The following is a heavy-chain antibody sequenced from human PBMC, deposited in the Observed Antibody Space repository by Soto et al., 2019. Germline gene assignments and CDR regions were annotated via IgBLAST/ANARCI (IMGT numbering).Heavy chain of an antibody. Sequence: SVKVSCKASGGTFSSYAISWVRQAPGQGLEWMGGIIPIFGTANYAQKFQGRVTITADESTSTAYMELSSLRSEDTAVYYCARDFSSGLYYYYGMDVWGQGTTVTVSS. CDR1: GGTFSSYA. CDR2: IIPIFGTA. D-gene: IGHD6-25*01. CDR3: ARDFSSGLYYYYGMDV. V-gene: IGHV1-69*13. J-gene: IGHJ6*02.